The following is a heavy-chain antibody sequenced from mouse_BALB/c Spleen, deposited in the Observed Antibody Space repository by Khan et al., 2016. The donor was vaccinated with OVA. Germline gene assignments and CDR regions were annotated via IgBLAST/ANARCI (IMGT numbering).Heavy chain of an antibody. CDR2: ILPGSDSP. V-gene: IGHV1-9*01. Sequence: QVQLKESGTELLKPGASVKISCKATGYTFSSYWIEWIKQRSGHGLEWIGEILPGSDSPNYNERFMGKATFTADTSSNTAYMQLSSLTSEDPAVDYCARQGGGYFSWFAYWGQGTLVTVSA. CDR3: ARQGGGYFSWFAY. D-gene: IGHD2-3*01. CDR1: GYTFSSYW. J-gene: IGHJ3*01.